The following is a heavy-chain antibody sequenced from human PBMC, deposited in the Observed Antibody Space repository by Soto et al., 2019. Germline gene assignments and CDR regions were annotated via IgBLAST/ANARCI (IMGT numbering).Heavy chain of an antibody. V-gene: IGHV4-30-2*01. D-gene: IGHD2-15*01. CDR2: IYHSGTT. CDR3: ATVIPATRYFAY. Sequence: SETLSLTCTVSGGSIGNDDYSWSWVRQPPGKGLEWIGYIYHSGTTYYNPSLTNRVTISVDGSNNQFSLKLTSMTAADTAVYYCATVIPATRYFAYWGQGILVTVSS. J-gene: IGHJ4*02. CDR1: GGSIGNDDYS.